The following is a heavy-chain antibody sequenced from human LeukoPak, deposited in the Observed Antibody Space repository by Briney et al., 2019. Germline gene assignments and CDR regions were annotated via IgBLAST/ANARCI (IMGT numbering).Heavy chain of an antibody. CDR3: ARHFDN. V-gene: IGHV4-4*02. Sequence: TSETLSLTCVVSGGSISSSNWWSWVRQPPGKGLEWIGSISYSGSTDYNPSLKSRVTISIDTSKNHFSLKMDSVTAADTAVYYCARHFDNWGQGTLVTVSS. J-gene: IGHJ4*02. CDR2: ISYSGST. CDR1: GGSISSSNW.